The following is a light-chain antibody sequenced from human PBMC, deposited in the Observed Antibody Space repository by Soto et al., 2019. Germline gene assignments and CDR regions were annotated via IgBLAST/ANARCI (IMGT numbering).Light chain of an antibody. CDR2: ATS. Sequence: EIVLTQSPGTLSLSRGQRATLSCRASQSISSNFLAWYQQKPGQAPRLLIYATSSRATGIPGRFSGSGSGTDFTLTISRLEPEDFAVYYCQQYSSSWTFGQGTKVDIK. CDR1: QSISSNF. V-gene: IGKV3-20*01. CDR3: QQYSSSWT. J-gene: IGKJ1*01.